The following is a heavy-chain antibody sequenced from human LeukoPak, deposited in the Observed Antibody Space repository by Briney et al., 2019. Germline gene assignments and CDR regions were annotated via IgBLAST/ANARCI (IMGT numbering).Heavy chain of an antibody. Sequence: GGSLRLSCAASGFTFSDYYMSWIRQAPGKGLEWISSISASGSMTFYADSVKGRFTISRDNAKNSLHLQMNSLRAEDTAVYFCARHLMLSPCEFWGQGTLVTVSS. J-gene: IGHJ4*02. D-gene: IGHD3-10*01. CDR1: GFTFSDYY. CDR2: ISASGSMT. CDR3: ARHLMLSPCEF. V-gene: IGHV3-11*01.